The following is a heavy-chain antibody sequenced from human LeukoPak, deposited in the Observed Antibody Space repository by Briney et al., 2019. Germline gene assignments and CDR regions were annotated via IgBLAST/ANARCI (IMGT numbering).Heavy chain of an antibody. CDR1: GGSISSYY. Sequence: SETLSLTCTVSGGSISSYYWSWIRQPPGKGLEWTGYIYTSGSTNYNPSLKSRVTISVDTSKNQFSLKLSSVTAADTAVYYCARHKKWGYQYTDWGRGTLVTVSS. D-gene: IGHD2-2*01. CDR3: ARHKKWGYQYTD. V-gene: IGHV4-4*09. CDR2: IYTSGST. J-gene: IGHJ2*01.